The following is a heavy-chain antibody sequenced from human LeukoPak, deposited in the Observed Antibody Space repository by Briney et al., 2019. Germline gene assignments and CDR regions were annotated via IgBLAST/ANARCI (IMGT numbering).Heavy chain of an antibody. J-gene: IGHJ6*03. CDR2: IYPGDSDT. Sequence: GESLKISCKGSGYSFTNYWIGWVRQIPGKGLEWMGIIYPGDSDTRYSPSFQGQVTIAADKSISTTYLQRSSLKASDSAMYYCARARYCSSTSCPSPYYYYYMDVWGKGTTVTVSS. V-gene: IGHV5-51*01. D-gene: IGHD2-2*01. CDR3: ARARYCSSTSCPSPYYYYYMDV. CDR1: GYSFTNYW.